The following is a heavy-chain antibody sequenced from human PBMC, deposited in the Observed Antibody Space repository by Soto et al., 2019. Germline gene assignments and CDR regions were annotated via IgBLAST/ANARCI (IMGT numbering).Heavy chain of an antibody. CDR2: IYPGDSDT. J-gene: IGHJ6*02. CDR1: GHRFTAYW. V-gene: IGHV5-51*01. CDR3: AGSSRYDLYFGMDV. Sequence: GESLKISCQGSGHRFTAYWIGWVRQMPGKGLEWMGIIYPGDSDTRYSPSFQGQVTISADKSISTAYLQWSSLKASDSATYYCAGSSRYDLYFGMDVWGQGTTVTVSS.